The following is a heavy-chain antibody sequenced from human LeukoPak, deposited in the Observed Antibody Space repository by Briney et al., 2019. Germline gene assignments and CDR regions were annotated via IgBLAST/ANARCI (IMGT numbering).Heavy chain of an antibody. D-gene: IGHD2-2*01. V-gene: IGHV4-59*01. CDR1: GGSFSGYY. J-gene: IGHJ6*02. CDR3: ARTIVVVPAAIYYGMDL. CDR2: ISHSGST. Sequence: SETLSLTCAVYGGSFSGYYWSWIRQPPGKGLEWIGYISHSGSTNYKPSLKSRVTISLDTSKNQFSLKLSSVTAADTAMYYCARTIVVVPAAIYYGMDLWGQGTTVTVSS.